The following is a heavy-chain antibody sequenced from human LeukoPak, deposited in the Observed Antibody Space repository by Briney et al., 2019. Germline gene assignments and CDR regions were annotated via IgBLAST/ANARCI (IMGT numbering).Heavy chain of an antibody. J-gene: IGHJ6*03. CDR2: IYHSWST. Sequence: SETLSLTCAVSGYSISSGYYWGWIRQPPGKGLEWIGSIYHSWSTYYNPSLKSRVTISVDTSKTQSSLKLRFVTAADTAVYYCARDGYYDILTGYYPLVYYYYYMDVWGKGTTVTVSS. V-gene: IGHV4-38-2*02. CDR3: ARDGYYDILTGYYPLVYYYYYMDV. CDR1: GYSISSGYY. D-gene: IGHD3-9*01.